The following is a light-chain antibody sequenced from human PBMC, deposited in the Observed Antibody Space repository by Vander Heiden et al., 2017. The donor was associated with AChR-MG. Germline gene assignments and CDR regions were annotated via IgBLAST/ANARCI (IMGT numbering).Light chain of an antibody. CDR2: GSG. J-gene: IGLJ3*02. Sequence: QSVLTQPLSVSGAPGQRVIISRTGPNSNIGAGYHVHWYPHLPGTAPKLLISGSGNRPSVVPDRFSGSTSGTSASLAITGLQDEDEADYYCQAYDSSLSGWVFGGGTKLTVL. V-gene: IGLV1-40*01. CDR1: NSNIGAGYH. CDR3: QAYDSSLSGWV.